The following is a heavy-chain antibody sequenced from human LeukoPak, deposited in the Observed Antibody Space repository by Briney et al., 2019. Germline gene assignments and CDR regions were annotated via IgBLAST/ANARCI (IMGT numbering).Heavy chain of an antibody. CDR2: ISGSDRST. Sequence: GGSLRLSCAASGFTFSSYAMSWVRQAPGKGLEWVSGISGSDRSTYHADSVKGRFIISRDNSKNTLYLQMNSLRAEDTAVYYCAKDTSVGAFDIWGQGTMVTVSS. J-gene: IGHJ3*02. V-gene: IGHV3-23*01. CDR1: GFTFSSYA. D-gene: IGHD5/OR15-5a*01. CDR3: AKDTSVGAFDI.